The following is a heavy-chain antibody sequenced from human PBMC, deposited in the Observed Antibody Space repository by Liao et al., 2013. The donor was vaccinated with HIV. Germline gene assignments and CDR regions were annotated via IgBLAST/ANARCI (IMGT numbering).Heavy chain of an antibody. D-gene: IGHD2-2*01. J-gene: IGHJ4*02. CDR2: IYPSGNT. V-gene: IGHV4-4*07. Sequence: QVQLQESGPGLVKPSETLSLTCSVSGGSISSYYWSWIRQPPGKGLEWIGRIYPSGNTNYNPSLKSRGTMSVDTSKNQFSLKVSSVTAADTAVYYCARGYVGYYFDYWGQGILVAVSS. CDR3: ARGYVGYYFDY. CDR1: GGSISSYY.